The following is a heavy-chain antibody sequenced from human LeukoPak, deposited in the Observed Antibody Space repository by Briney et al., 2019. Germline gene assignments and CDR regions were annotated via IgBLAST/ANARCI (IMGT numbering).Heavy chain of an antibody. CDR2: INHSGST. V-gene: IGHV4-34*01. CDR1: GGSLSGYY. CDR3: ARYGGGSYWYFNP. Sequence: SETLSLTCAVYGGSLSGYYWTWIRQPPGKGLEWIGEINHSGSTNYNPSLKSRVTISVDTSNNQFSLKLSSVTAADTAVYFCARYGGGSYWYFNPWGRGTLVTVSS. J-gene: IGHJ2*01. D-gene: IGHD2-15*01.